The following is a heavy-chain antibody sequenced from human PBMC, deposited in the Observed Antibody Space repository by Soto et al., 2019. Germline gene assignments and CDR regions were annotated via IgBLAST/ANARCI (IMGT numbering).Heavy chain of an antibody. D-gene: IGHD2-21*02. CDR2: INAGNGNT. CDR3: ARVDCGGDCDTNYYFDY. V-gene: IGHV1-3*01. CDR1: GYTFTSYG. J-gene: IGHJ4*02. Sequence: ASVKVSCKASGYTFTSYGISWVRQAPGQGLEWMGWINAGNGNTKYSQKFQGRVTITRDTSASTAYMELSSLRSEDTAVYYCARVDCGGDCDTNYYFDYWGQGTLVTVSS.